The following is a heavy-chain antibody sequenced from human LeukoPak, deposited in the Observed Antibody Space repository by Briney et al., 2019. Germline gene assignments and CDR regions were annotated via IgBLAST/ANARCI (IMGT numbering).Heavy chain of an antibody. CDR2: ISVYNGHT. J-gene: IGHJ4*02. CDR1: GGSFTAYA. V-gene: IGHV1-18*01. CDR3: ARSPGTAVTRGDF. Sequence: GASVRVSCKASGGSFTAYAINWVRQAPGQGLEWMGWISVYNGHTNYAQKLQGRVTMTTDTSTNTAYMDLRSLRSDDTAVYYCARSPGTAVTRGDFWGQGTLVTVSS. D-gene: IGHD2-2*01.